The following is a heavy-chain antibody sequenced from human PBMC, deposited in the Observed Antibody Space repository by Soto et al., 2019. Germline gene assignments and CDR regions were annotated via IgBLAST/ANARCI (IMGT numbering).Heavy chain of an antibody. D-gene: IGHD3-9*01. Sequence: GAAGKVSFKASGFSFTSNGSNWVRQAPGQGLEWMGWISAKHGNTHYAQKLQGRVTMTTDTSTSTAYMELRSLTSDDTAVYYCTRDMLTQPLVGSQDNWFDPWG. CDR3: TRDMLTQPLVGSQDNWFDP. J-gene: IGHJ5*02. V-gene: IGHV1-18*01. CDR2: ISAKHGNT. CDR1: GFSFTSNG.